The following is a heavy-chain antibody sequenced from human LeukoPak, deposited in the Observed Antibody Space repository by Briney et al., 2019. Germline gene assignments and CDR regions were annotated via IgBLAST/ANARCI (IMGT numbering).Heavy chain of an antibody. Sequence: SETLSLTCTVSGGSISSSSYYWGWIRQPPGKGLEWIGSIYYSGSTYYNPSLKSRVTLSVDPSRSQFSLRLNSVTAADTGLYSCARGGLDTKRGGYFDYWGQGILVAVSS. V-gene: IGHV4-39*07. CDR2: IYYSGST. J-gene: IGHJ4*02. CDR3: ARGGLDTKRGGYFDY. CDR1: GGSISSSSYY. D-gene: IGHD5-18*01.